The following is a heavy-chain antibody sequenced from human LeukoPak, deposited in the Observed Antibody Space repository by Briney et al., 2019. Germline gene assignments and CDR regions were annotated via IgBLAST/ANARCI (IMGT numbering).Heavy chain of an antibody. D-gene: IGHD6-19*01. V-gene: IGHV4-59*01. J-gene: IGHJ4*02. CDR2: IYYSGST. Sequence: PSETLSLTCTVSGGSISSYYWGWIRQPPGKGLEWIGYIYYSGSTNYNPSLKSRVTISVDTSKNQFSLKLSSVTAADTAVYYCATLEYSSGWYAFDYWGQGTLVTVSS. CDR1: GGSISSYY. CDR3: ATLEYSSGWYAFDY.